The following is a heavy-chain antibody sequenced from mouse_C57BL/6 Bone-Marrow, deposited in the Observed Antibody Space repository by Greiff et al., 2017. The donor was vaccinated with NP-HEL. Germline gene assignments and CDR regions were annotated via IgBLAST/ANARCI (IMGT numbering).Heavy chain of an antibody. J-gene: IGHJ3*01. CDR1: GYSFTSYY. D-gene: IGHD1-1*01. V-gene: IGHV1-66*01. CDR2: IYPGSGNT. CDR3: ARSTFTTGLAY. Sequence: VQLQQSGPELVKPGASVKISCKASGYSFTSYYIHWVKQRPGQGLEWIGWIYPGSGNTKYNEKFKGKATLTADTSSSTAYMQLSSLTSEDSAVYYCARSTFTTGLAYWGQGTLVTVSA.